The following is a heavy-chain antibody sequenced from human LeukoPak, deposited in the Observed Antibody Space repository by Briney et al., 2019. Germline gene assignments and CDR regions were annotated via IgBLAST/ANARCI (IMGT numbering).Heavy chain of an antibody. CDR3: ARGSWELGSYYYYMDV. J-gene: IGHJ6*03. D-gene: IGHD7-27*01. CDR1: GYTLTGYY. Sequence: GASVKVSCKASGYTLTGYYMHWVRQAPGQGLEWMGGIIPIFGTANYAQKFQGRVTITADESTSTAYMELSSLRSEDTAVYYCARGSWELGSYYYYMDVWGKGTTVTVSS. V-gene: IGHV1-69*13. CDR2: IIPIFGTA.